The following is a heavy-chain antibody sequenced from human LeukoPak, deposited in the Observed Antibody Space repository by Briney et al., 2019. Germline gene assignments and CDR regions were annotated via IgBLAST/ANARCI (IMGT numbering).Heavy chain of an antibody. Sequence: SETLSLTCAVYGGSFSGYYWSWIRQPPGKGLEWIGEINHSGSTNYNPSLKSRVTISVDTSKNQFSLKLSSATAADTAVYYCARLGYNWPAGAFDIWGQGTMVTVSS. CDR2: INHSGST. CDR3: ARLGYNWPAGAFDI. V-gene: IGHV4-34*01. D-gene: IGHD1-1*01. CDR1: GGSFSGYY. J-gene: IGHJ3*02.